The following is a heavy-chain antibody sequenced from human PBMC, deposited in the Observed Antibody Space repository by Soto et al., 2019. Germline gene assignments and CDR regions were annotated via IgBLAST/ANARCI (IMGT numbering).Heavy chain of an antibody. CDR2: IYPGDSDT. V-gene: IGHV5-51*01. J-gene: IGHJ3*02. Sequence: GESLKISCKGSGYSFTSYWIGWVRQMTGKGLEWMGIIYPGDSDTRYSPSFQGQVTISADKSISTAYLQWSSLKASDTAMYYCARVIVPAAPLYAFDIWGQGTMVTVSS. CDR1: GYSFTSYW. CDR3: ARVIVPAAPLYAFDI. D-gene: IGHD2-2*01.